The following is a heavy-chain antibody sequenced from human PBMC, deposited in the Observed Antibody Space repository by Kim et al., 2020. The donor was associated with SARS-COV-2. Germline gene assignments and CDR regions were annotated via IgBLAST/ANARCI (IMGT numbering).Heavy chain of an antibody. CDR1: GFTFRDYV. D-gene: IGHD2-2*01. CDR3: APRYCSSTRCYGRSDYWFDP. Sequence: GESLRLSCEGSGFTFRDYVMSWVRQAPGKGLEWVSGISDTGTDIHNADSVKGRFTISRDDSRSMLFLQMNDLRVEDTAIYYCAPRYCSSTRCYGRSDYWFDPWGQGTLVTVSS. V-gene: IGHV3-23*01. J-gene: IGHJ5*02. CDR2: ISDTGTDI.